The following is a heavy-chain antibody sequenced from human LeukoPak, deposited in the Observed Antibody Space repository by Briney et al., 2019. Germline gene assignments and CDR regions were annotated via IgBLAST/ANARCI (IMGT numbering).Heavy chain of an antibody. J-gene: IGHJ6*03. D-gene: IGHD2-15*01. CDR2: IRYDGSNK. CDR3: ASGDPIVVVVAAPMDV. CDR1: GFTFSSYG. Sequence: GVSLRLSCAASGFTFSSYGMHWVRQAPGKGLEWVAFIRYDGSNKYYADSVKGRFTISRDNSKNTLYLQMNSLRAEDTAVYYCASGDPIVVVVAAPMDVWGKGTTVTVSS. V-gene: IGHV3-30*02.